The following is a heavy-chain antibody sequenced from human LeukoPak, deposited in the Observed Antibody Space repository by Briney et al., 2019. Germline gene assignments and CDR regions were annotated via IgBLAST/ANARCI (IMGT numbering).Heavy chain of an antibody. CDR2: IYTSGST. J-gene: IGHJ3*02. Sequence: SETLSLTCTVSGGSTSSYYWSWIRQPAGKGLEWIGRIYTSGSTNYNPSLKSRVTMSVDTSKNQFSLKLSSVTAADTAVYYCARVHIASGSGSYYNDAFDIWGQGTMVTVSS. V-gene: IGHV4-4*07. CDR3: ARVHIASGSGSYYNDAFDI. CDR1: GGSTSSYY. D-gene: IGHD3-10*01.